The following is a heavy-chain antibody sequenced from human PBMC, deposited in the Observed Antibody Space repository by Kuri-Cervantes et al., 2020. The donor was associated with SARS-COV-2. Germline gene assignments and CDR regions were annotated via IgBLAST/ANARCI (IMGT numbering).Heavy chain of an antibody. D-gene: IGHD4-17*01. CDR2: IIPILGIA. CDR1: GGTFSSYA. J-gene: IGHJ3*02. CDR3: ARDGDYGDYGNAFDI. Sequence: SVKVSCKASGGTFSSYAISWVRQAPGQGLEWMGGIIPILGIANYAQKFQGRVTITADKSTSTAYMELSSLRSEDTAVYYCARDGDYGDYGNAFDIWGQGTMVTVSS. V-gene: IGHV1-69*10.